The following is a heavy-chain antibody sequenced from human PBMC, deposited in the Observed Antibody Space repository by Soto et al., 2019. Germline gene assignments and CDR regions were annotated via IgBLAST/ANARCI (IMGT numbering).Heavy chain of an antibody. Sequence: QGQLQESGPGLVKPSETLSLPCTVSGGSTRNNSWTWIRQPPGKGLEWIGCIYYSGTTNYNSSLKSRVTISLDTSKNQFSLRLRSVTAADTAVYYCARYVNPYDTAVWFDPWGQGTLVTVSS. CDR1: GGSTRNNS. CDR3: ARYVNPYDTAVWFDP. V-gene: IGHV4-59*01. D-gene: IGHD3-9*01. CDR2: IYYSGTT. J-gene: IGHJ5*02.